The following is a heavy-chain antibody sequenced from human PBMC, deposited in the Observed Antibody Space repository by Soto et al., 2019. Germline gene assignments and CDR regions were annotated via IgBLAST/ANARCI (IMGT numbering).Heavy chain of an antibody. V-gene: IGHV1-18*01. CDR3: ARGFGSGSYIDFDT. J-gene: IGHJ3*02. Sequence: QVQLVQSGAEVKNPGASVKVSCKASGYTFSNYGISWVRQAPGQGLEWMGWISTYNGNTKYTQKCQGRVTVTPDTDTSTGYMELRSLRSDGTAVCYWARGFGSGSYIDFDTWGQGTMVTVSS. CDR2: ISTYNGNT. CDR1: GYTFSNYG. D-gene: IGHD3-10*01.